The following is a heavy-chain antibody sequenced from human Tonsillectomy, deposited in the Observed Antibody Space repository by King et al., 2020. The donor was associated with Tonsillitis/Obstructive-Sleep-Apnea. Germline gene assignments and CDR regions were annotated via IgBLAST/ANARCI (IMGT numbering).Heavy chain of an antibody. CDR1: GGSISSYY. J-gene: IGHJ4*02. CDR2: IYYSGST. V-gene: IGHV4-59*01. CDR3: ARSGDYDFWSGYYTGLWWGTLDY. D-gene: IGHD3-3*01. Sequence: QLQESGPGLVKPSETLSLTCTVSGGSISSYYWSWIRQPPGKGLEWIGYIYYSGSTNYNPSLKSRVTISVDTSKNQFSLKLGSVTAADTAVYYCARSGDYDFWSGYYTGLWWGTLDYWGQGTLVTVSS.